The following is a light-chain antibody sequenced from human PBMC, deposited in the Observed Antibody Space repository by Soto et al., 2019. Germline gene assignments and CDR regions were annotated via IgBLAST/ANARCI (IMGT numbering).Light chain of an antibody. Sequence: DVQLTQSPSFLSSSVGDRVTITCRTSQSVSGALHWYQQKPGKSPALLIYAAYRLHTGVPSRFSASGSGTDFSLTIISLQPEDFATYICHQTYSTPPTFGQGTKIEIK. V-gene: IGKV1-39*01. CDR1: QSVSGA. CDR3: HQTYSTPPT. J-gene: IGKJ2*01. CDR2: AAY.